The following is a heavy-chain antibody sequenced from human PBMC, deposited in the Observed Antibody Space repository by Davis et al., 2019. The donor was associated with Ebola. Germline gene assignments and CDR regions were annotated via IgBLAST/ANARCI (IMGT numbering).Heavy chain of an antibody. V-gene: IGHV3-30*03. Sequence: GGSLRLSCAAPGFTFSSYGMHWVRQAPGKGLEWVAVISYDGSNKYYVDSVKGRFTISRDNAKNSLYLQMNSMRAEDMAVYYCAGGDSSSWYYYGMDVWGQGTTVTVSS. CDR3: AGGDSSSWYYYGMDV. J-gene: IGHJ6*02. D-gene: IGHD6-6*01. CDR2: ISYDGSNK. CDR1: GFTFSSYG.